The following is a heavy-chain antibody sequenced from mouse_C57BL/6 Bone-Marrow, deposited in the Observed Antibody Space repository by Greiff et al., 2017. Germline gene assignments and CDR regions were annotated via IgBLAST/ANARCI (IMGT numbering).Heavy chain of an antibody. Sequence: QVQLQQSGAELVRPGASVKLSCKASGYTFTDYYINWVKQRPGQGLEWIARIYPGSGNTYYNEKFKGKATLTAEKSSSTAYMQLSSLTSEDSAVYFCARGIQFITTVVATTDYWGQGTTLTVSS. CDR3: ARGIQFITTVVATTDY. D-gene: IGHD1-1*01. V-gene: IGHV1-76*01. CDR1: GYTFTDYY. CDR2: IYPGSGNT. J-gene: IGHJ2*01.